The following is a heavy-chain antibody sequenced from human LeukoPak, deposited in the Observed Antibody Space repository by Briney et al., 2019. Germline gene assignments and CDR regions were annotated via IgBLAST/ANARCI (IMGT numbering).Heavy chain of an antibody. J-gene: IGHJ3*02. CDR3: ARLSSGWLSDAFDI. CDR2: IKQDGSEK. D-gene: IGHD6-19*01. V-gene: IGHV3-7*03. CDR1: GFTFSSYW. Sequence: PGGSLRLSCAAYGFTFSSYWMSWVRQAPGKGVEWVAKIKQDGSEKYYVDSVKGRFTISRENAQNSLYLQMNSLRAEDTAVYYCARLSSGWLSDAFDIWGQGTMVTVSS.